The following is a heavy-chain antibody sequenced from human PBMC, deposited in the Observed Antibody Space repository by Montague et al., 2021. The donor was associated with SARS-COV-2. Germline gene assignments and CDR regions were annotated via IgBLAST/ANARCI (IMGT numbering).Heavy chain of an antibody. CDR3: ARRGGGEVFARFMYWYFDV. V-gene: IGHV4-59*13. CDR2: IYYSGSVTT. D-gene: IGHD2-21*01. Sequence: SETLSLTCSVSSGSINNYYWGWVRQSPGKGLEWIGYIYYSGSVTTSYNPSLKSRVSISVDTSENQFSLKLTSVTAADTAVYYCARRGGGEVFARFMYWYFDVWSRGSLDTVSS. CDR1: SGSINNYY. J-gene: IGHJ2*01.